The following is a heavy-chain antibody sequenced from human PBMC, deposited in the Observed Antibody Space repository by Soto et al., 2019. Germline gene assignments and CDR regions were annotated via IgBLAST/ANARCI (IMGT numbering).Heavy chain of an antibody. CDR2: IDWDDDK. V-gene: IGHV2-70*01. CDR1: GFSLSTSGMY. D-gene: IGHD6-13*01. CDR3: ARILSSSRGKRFDY. J-gene: IGHJ4*02. Sequence: SGPTLVQPTQTFTLTCNFAGFSLSTSGMYVSWIRQPPGKALEWLALIDWDDDKYYSTSLKTRLTISKDTSKNQVVLTMTNMDPVDTATYYCARILSSSRGKRFDYWGQGTLVTVSS.